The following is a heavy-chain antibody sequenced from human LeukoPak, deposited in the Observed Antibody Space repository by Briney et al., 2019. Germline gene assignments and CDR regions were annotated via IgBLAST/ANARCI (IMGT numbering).Heavy chain of an antibody. J-gene: IGHJ4*02. D-gene: IGHD3-10*01. V-gene: IGHV3-23*01. CDR3: ARDVTMVRGVMPESFDY. CDR2: IGESGGT. Sequence: GGSLRLSCAASGFTFSNAWMNWVRQAPGKGLEWVSGIGESGGTYYADSVKGRFTISRDNSKYTLSLQMNSLRAEDTAVYYCARDVTMVRGVMPESFDYWGQGTLVTVSS. CDR1: GFTFSNAW.